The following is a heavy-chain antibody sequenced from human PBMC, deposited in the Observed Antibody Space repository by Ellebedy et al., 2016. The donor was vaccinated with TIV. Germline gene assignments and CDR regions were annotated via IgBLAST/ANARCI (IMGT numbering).Heavy chain of an antibody. D-gene: IGHD3-3*01. V-gene: IGHV4-34*01. CDR2: IYHSGST. Sequence: SETLSLXCAVYGGSFSGYYWTWIRQPPGKGLEWIGEIYHSGSTNYNPSLKSRVTISLDTSKQQFSLKLSFATAADTAVYYCASRASGSIDYWGEGTLVTVSS. CDR3: ASRASGSIDY. J-gene: IGHJ4*02. CDR1: GGSFSGYY.